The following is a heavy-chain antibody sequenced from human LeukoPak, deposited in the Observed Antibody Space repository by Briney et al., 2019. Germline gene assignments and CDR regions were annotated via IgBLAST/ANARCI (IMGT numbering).Heavy chain of an antibody. Sequence: PSETLSLTCAVYGGSFSGYYWSWIRQPPGKGLEWIGEINHSGSTNYNPSLKSRVTISVDTSKNQFSLKLSSVTAADTAVYYCARESSSGWYYFDSWGQGTLVTVSS. V-gene: IGHV4-34*01. CDR3: ARESSSGWYYFDS. CDR1: GGSFSGYY. J-gene: IGHJ4*02. CDR2: INHSGST. D-gene: IGHD6-19*01.